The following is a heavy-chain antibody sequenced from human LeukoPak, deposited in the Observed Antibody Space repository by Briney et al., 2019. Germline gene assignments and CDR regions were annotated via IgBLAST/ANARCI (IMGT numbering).Heavy chain of an antibody. CDR3: ARTGSPKEYYFDY. J-gene: IGHJ4*02. D-gene: IGHD1-1*01. CDR2: IRYDGNNK. V-gene: IGHV3-33*08. Sequence: PGGSLRLSCAASGFPFRDFGLSWVRQAPGKGLEWVAFIRYDGNNKLYADSVKGRFTISRDNAKNSLYLQMNSLRAEDTAVYYCARTGSPKEYYFDYWGQGTLVTVSS. CDR1: GFPFRDFG.